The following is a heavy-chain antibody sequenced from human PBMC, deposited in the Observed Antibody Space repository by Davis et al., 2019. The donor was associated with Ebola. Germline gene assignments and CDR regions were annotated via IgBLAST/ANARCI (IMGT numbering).Heavy chain of an antibody. CDR3: TSTLDGDYVDY. Sequence: GGSLRLSCAASGFTFSSYWMSWVRQAPGKGLEWVANIKQDGSEKYYVDSVKGRFTISRDNAKNSLYLQMNSLKTEDTAVYYCTSTLDGDYVDYWGQGTLVTVSS. V-gene: IGHV3-7*03. CDR1: GFTFSSYW. CDR2: IKQDGSEK. J-gene: IGHJ4*02. D-gene: IGHD4-17*01.